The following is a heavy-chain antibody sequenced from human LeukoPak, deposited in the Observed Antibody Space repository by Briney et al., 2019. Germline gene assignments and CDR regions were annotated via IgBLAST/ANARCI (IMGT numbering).Heavy chain of an antibody. V-gene: IGHV3-23*01. CDR1: GFTFSNYA. CDR3: ARDYPTSGIVTIFDY. Sequence: GGSLRLSCASSGFTFSNYAMTWVRQAPGKGLEWVSSITASGGSTYCADSVKGRFTISRDNSKNTLYLQMSSLIAEDTAVYYCARDYPTSGIVTIFDYWGQGTLVTVSS. CDR2: ITASGGST. D-gene: IGHD1-1*01. J-gene: IGHJ4*02.